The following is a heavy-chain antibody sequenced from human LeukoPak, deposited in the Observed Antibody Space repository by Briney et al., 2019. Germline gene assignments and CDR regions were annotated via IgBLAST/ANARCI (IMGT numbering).Heavy chain of an antibody. CDR2: IWYDGSKK. J-gene: IGHJ4*02. V-gene: IGHV3-33*01. CDR3: VRELPPVVQYYFDY. CDR1: GFTFSDYG. Sequence: GESLRLSCAASGFTFSDYGMHWVRQAPGKGLEWVAVIWYDGSKKYYADSVKGRYTISRDNSRNTLYLQLNSLRAEDTAVYYCVRELPPVVQYYFDYWGPGTLVTVSS. D-gene: IGHD3-22*01.